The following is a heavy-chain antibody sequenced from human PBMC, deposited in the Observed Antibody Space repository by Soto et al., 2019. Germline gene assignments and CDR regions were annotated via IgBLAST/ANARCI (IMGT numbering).Heavy chain of an antibody. Sequence: QVQLVQSGAEVKKPESSVKVSCKAPGGTFSTYAISWVRQAPGQGLEWMGGIIPVFGTANYAQRFQDRVTITADASTNTVYMELSSLRSEDTAVYFCASGIQLWLRRINNGYSGWGQGTLVTVSS. D-gene: IGHD5-18*01. V-gene: IGHV1-69*12. CDR1: GGTFSTYA. J-gene: IGHJ4*02. CDR2: IIPVFGTA. CDR3: ASGIQLWLRRINNGYSG.